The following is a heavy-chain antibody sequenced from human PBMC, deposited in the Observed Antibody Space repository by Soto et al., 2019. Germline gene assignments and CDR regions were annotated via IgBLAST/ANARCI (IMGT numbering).Heavy chain of an antibody. D-gene: IGHD1-26*01. V-gene: IGHV3-23*01. J-gene: IGHJ4*02. Sequence: EVQLLESGGGLVQPGGSLRLSCAASGCTFSSYAMSWVRQAPWKGLEWVSAISGSGGSTYYADSVKGRFTISRDNSKNTLYLQMNSLRAEDTAVYYCAKGGLEEEWELPNDYWGQGTLVTVSS. CDR2: ISGSGGST. CDR1: GCTFSSYA. CDR3: AKGGLEEEWELPNDY.